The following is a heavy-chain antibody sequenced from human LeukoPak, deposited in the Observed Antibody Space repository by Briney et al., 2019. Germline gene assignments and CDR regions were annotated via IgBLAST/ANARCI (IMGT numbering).Heavy chain of an antibody. V-gene: IGHV4-39*07. CDR1: GGSISSSSYY. Sequence: SETLSLTCTVSGGSISSSSYYWGWIRQPPGKGLEWTGSIYYSGSTYYNPSLKSRVTISVDTSKNQFSLKLSSVTAADTAVYYCARDTRDGYKPWWGQGTLVTVSS. J-gene: IGHJ4*02. CDR2: IYYSGST. D-gene: IGHD5-24*01. CDR3: ARDTRDGYKPW.